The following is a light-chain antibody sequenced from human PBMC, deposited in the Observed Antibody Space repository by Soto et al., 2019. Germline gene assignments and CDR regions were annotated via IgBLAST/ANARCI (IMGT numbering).Light chain of an antibody. CDR3: LQRSDWPIT. V-gene: IGKV3-11*01. CDR2: DAS. Sequence: EIVLTQSPATLSLSPGERATLSCRAGQRISTYLAWYQQKPGQAPRLLIYDASNRATGVPARFSGSGSGTDFTLTISSLEPEDFAVFYCLQRSDWPITFGQGTRLEIK. CDR1: QRISTY. J-gene: IGKJ5*01.